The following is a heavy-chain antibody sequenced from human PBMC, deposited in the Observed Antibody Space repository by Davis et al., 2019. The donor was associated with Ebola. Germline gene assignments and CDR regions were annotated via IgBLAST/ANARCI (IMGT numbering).Heavy chain of an antibody. CDR2: ITPGSGRA. D-gene: IGHD5-12*01. Sequence: ASVKVSCKAFGYTFPNYFLHWVRQAPGQGLEWMGFITPGSGRAGYAERFQGRVTMTTDPSTNTVYMELSSLRSDDTAIYSCARVAANLGIYYFDYWGQGTLVTVPS. J-gene: IGHJ4*02. V-gene: IGHV1-46*01. CDR3: ARVAANLGIYYFDY. CDR1: GYTFPNYF.